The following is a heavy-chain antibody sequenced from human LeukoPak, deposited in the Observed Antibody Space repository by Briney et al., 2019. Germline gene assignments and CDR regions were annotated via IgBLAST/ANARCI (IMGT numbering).Heavy chain of an antibody. CDR3: ARPLYGGYSDY. Sequence: PGGSLRLSCAASGFTVSSNYMTWVRQAPGKGLEWVSLIYSGGITYYADSVKGRFTISRDNAKNSLYLQMNSLRDEDTAVYYCARPLYGGYSDYWGQGTLVTVSS. D-gene: IGHD5-12*01. CDR2: IYSGGIT. J-gene: IGHJ4*02. V-gene: IGHV3-53*01. CDR1: GFTVSSNY.